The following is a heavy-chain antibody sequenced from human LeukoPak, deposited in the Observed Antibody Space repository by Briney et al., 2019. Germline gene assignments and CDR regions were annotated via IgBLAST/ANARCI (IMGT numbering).Heavy chain of an antibody. Sequence: AGGSLRLSCAASGFTFSSYGMHWVRQAPGKGLKWVAFIRYEGSKKYYADSVKGRFTISRDNSKNTVSLQMNSLSAEDTAVYYCTKDQGLLFREVLHYFDYWGQGTLVTVSS. CDR3: TKDQGLLFREVLHYFDY. V-gene: IGHV3-30*02. CDR1: GFTFSSYG. D-gene: IGHD2/OR15-2a*01. CDR2: IRYEGSKK. J-gene: IGHJ4*02.